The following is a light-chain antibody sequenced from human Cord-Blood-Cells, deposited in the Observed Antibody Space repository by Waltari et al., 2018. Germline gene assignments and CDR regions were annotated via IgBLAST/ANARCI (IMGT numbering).Light chain of an antibody. CDR3: QQYNSYSYS. V-gene: IGKV1-5*03. CDR1: QSISGW. J-gene: IGKJ2*03. CDR2: KAS. Sequence: DIQMTQSPSTLSASVGDRVTITCRARQSISGWLAWYQQKPGKAPKLLIYKASSLESGVPSRFSGSGSGTEFTLTISSLQPDDFATYYCQQYNSYSYSFGQGTKLEIK.